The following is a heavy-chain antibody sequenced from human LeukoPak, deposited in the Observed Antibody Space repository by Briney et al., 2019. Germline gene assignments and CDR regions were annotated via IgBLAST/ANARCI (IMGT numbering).Heavy chain of an antibody. CDR3: AKDERGDYVTGFDS. J-gene: IGHJ4*02. Sequence: GGSLSLSCAASGFTCRNYAMTWVRQAPGKELEWVSSVSASGSSTWYADSVKGRFTISRDNAKNTLYLRMNSLRAEDTAEYYCAKDERGDYVTGFDSWGQGTLVTVSS. D-gene: IGHD4-17*01. CDR1: GFTCRNYA. CDR2: VSASGSST. V-gene: IGHV3-23*01.